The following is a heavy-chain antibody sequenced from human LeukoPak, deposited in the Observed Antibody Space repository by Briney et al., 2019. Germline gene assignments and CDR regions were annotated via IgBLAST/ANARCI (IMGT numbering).Heavy chain of an antibody. CDR2: ISSSGYI. D-gene: IGHD3-16*02. V-gene: IGHV3-21*01. CDR3: ARVGRLRLGELSYLGY. J-gene: IGHJ4*02. CDR1: GFTFSSYS. Sequence: PGGSLRLSCAASGFTFSSYSMNWVRQAPGKGLEWVSSISSSGYIYYADSVKGRFTISRDNAKNSLYLQMNSLRAEDTAVYYCARVGRLRLGELSYLGYWGQGTLVTVSS.